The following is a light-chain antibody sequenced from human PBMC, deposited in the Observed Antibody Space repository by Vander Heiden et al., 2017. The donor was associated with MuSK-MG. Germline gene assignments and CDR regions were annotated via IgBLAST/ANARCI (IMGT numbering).Light chain of an antibody. CDR2: AAS. CDR3: KQSDSTPWT. V-gene: IGKV1-39*01. J-gene: IGKJ1*01. CDR1: QSISSY. Sequence: DIQMTQSPSSLSASVGDRVTITCRASQSISSYLNWYQQKPGKAPKLLIYAASSLQSGVPSRFSGSGSGTDFTLTIIRLQPEDFATYYCKQSDSTPWTFGQGTKVEIK.